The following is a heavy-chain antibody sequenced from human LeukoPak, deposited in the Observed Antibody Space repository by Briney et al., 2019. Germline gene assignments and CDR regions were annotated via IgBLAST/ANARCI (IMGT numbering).Heavy chain of an antibody. CDR2: IDGSGDST. J-gene: IGHJ4*02. CDR1: GFTFNYYA. CDR3: AKEYVGRLRD. V-gene: IGHV3-23*01. Sequence: GSLRLSCAASGFTFNYYAMTWVRPAPGKGLEWVSSIDGSGDSTYYADSVRGRFTMSRDNSKNTLSLQVNSLRVEDTAMYYCAKEYVGRLRDWGQGTLVTVSS. D-gene: IGHD1-26*01.